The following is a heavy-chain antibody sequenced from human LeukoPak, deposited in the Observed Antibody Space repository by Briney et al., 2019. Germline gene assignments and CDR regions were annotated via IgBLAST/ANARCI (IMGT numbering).Heavy chain of an antibody. CDR1: GGSISSGDYY. V-gene: IGHV4-30-4*01. J-gene: IGHJ4*02. CDR3: ASRFGELLPDY. D-gene: IGHD3-10*01. CDR2: IYYSGST. Sequence: SETLSLTCTVSGGSISSGDYYWSWIRQPPGEGLEWIGYIYYSGSTYYNPSLKSRVTISVDTSKNQFSLKLSSVTAADTAVYYCASRFGELLPDYWGQGTLVTVSS.